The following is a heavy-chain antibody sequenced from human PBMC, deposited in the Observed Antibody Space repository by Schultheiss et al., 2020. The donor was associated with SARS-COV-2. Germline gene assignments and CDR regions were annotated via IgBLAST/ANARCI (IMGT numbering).Heavy chain of an antibody. CDR1: GFSLSNARMG. D-gene: IGHD6-19*01. CDR2: IFSNDEK. CDR3: AHSQQWLDAFDI. V-gene: IGHV2-26*01. Sequence: SGPTLVKPTETLTLTCTVSGFSLSNARMGVSWIRQPPGKALEWLAHIFSNDEKSYSTSLKSRLTISKDTSKSQVVLTMTNVDPVYTATYYCAHSQQWLDAFDIWGQGTMVTVSS. J-gene: IGHJ3*02.